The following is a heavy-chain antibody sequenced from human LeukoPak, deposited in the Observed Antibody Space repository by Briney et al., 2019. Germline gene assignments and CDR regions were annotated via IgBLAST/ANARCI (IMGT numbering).Heavy chain of an antibody. CDR1: GYTFTGYY. Sequence: APVKVSCKASGYTFTGYYMHWVRQAPGQGLEWMGWINPNSGGTNYAQKFQGWVTMTRDTSISTAYMELSRLRSDDTAVYYCARGPHTLGATGSFDYWGQGTLVTVSS. D-gene: IGHD1-26*01. CDR3: ARGPHTLGATGSFDY. V-gene: IGHV1-2*04. J-gene: IGHJ4*02. CDR2: INPNSGGT.